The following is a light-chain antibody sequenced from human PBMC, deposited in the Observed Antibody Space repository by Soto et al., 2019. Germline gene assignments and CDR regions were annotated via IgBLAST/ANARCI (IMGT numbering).Light chain of an antibody. J-gene: IGKJ5*01. CDR3: QQYGSSPLIS. CDR1: QTVNNNY. Sequence: EIVLTQSPGTLSLSPGERATLSCRASQTVNNNYLAWYQQIPGQAPRLLISGASGRATGTPDRFSGSGSGRDFTLTISGLEPEDFAVYYCQQYGSSPLISFGQGTRLEIK. CDR2: GAS. V-gene: IGKV3-20*01.